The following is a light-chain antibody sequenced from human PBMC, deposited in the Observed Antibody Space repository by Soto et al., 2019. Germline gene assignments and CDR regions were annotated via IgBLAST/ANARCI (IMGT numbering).Light chain of an antibody. V-gene: IGKV3-20*01. CDR1: QSVRGSY. CDR3: QQYGSSET. Sequence: GERAAVSCRASQSVRGSYLAWYQQSPGQAPRLLIQGASSRATSIPDRFARRGWQTGLTLTPITLDRDDFVVYYCQQYGSSETFGQGTKVDIK. J-gene: IGKJ1*01. CDR2: GAS.